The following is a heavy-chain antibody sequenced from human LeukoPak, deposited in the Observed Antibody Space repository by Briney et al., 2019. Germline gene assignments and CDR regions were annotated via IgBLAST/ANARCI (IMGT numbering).Heavy chain of an antibody. CDR3: AREWGQYNWNYVLYY. CDR1: GFTFSSYG. D-gene: IGHD1-7*01. J-gene: IGHJ4*02. V-gene: IGHV3-23*01. CDR2: ISGSGGST. Sequence: PGGTLRLSCAASGFTFSSYGMSWVRQAPGRGLEWVSAISGSGGSTYYADSVKGRFTISRDNSKNTLYLQVNSLRPEDTAIYYCAREWGQYNWNYVLYYWGQGTLVTVSS.